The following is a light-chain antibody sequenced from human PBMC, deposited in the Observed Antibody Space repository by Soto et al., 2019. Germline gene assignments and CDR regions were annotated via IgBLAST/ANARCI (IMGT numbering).Light chain of an antibody. J-gene: IGLJ3*02. CDR2: EGS. CDR1: SNDVGSYNL. V-gene: IGLV2-23*01. Sequence: QSALTQPASVSGSPGQSITISCAGTSNDVGSYNLVSWYQHHPGKAPKLMIYEGSKRPSGVSNRFSGSKSGNTASLTISGLQAEDEADYYCSSYAGSNNLVFGRGTKLTVL. CDR3: SSYAGSNNLV.